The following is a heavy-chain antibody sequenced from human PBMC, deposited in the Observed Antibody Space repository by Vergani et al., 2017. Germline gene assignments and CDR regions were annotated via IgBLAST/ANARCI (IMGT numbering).Heavy chain of an antibody. J-gene: IGHJ6*03. CDR1: GFRVTTYY. Sequence: VELLESGGGLAQPGGSLRVSCSASGFRVTTYYMSWVRQAPGKGLEWVALISYDGTNKYYTNSVRGRFTISRDNSKSTLFLQMNSLRVEDMAVYYCARDRGDWRYSRYFYNYYMDVWGKGTTVTVSS. D-gene: IGHD2-8*02. V-gene: IGHV3-30-3*01. CDR2: ISYDGTNK. CDR3: ARDRGDWRYSRYFYNYYMDV.